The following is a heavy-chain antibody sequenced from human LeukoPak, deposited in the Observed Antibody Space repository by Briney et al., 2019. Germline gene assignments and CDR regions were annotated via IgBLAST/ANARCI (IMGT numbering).Heavy chain of an antibody. CDR3: ARGAGATRSFYYYGMDV. D-gene: IGHD1-26*01. CDR1: GYTFTGYY. CDR2: INPNSGGT. Sequence: GASVKVSCKASGYTFTGYYMHWVRQAPGQGLEWMGWINPNSGGTNYAQKFQGRVTMTRDTSISTAYMELSRLRSDDTAMYYCARGAGATRSFYYYGMDVWGQGTTVTVSS. J-gene: IGHJ6*02. V-gene: IGHV1-2*02.